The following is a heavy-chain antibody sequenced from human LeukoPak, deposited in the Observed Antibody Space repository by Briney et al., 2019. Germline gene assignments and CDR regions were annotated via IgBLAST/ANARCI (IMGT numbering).Heavy chain of an antibody. J-gene: IGHJ3*02. V-gene: IGHV1-2*04. Sequence: ASVKVSCKASGYTFTGYYMHWVRQAPGQGLEWMGWINPNSGGTNYAQKFQGWVTMTRDTSISTAYMELSRLRSDDTAVYYCARAALGMGFAFDIWGQGTMVTVSS. CDR3: ARAALGMGFAFDI. D-gene: IGHD7-27*01. CDR2: INPNSGGT. CDR1: GYTFTGYY.